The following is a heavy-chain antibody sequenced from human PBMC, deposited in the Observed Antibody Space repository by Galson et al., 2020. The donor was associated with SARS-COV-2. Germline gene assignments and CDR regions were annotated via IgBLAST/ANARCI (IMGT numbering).Heavy chain of an antibody. V-gene: IGHV4-34*01. CDR3: ARGNRQWLVSPLDY. Sequence: SETLSLTCGVYGGSFSGYYWTWIRQPPGKGLEWIGEINHSGRINHSGSTHYNPSLKSRVIISVDTSKNQVSLNLRSVTAADTAVYYCARGNRQWLVSPLDYWGQGTLVTVSS. CDR2: INHSGRINHSGST. J-gene: IGHJ4*02. CDR1: GGSFSGYY. D-gene: IGHD6-19*01.